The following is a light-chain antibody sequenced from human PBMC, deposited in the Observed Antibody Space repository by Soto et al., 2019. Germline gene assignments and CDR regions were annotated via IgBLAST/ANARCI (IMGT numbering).Light chain of an antibody. V-gene: IGLV1-40*01. Sequence: QSVLTQPPSVSGAPGQRVTISCTGSSSNIGAGYDVHWYQQLPGTAPKLLIYGNNNRPSGVPDRFSGSKSGTSASLSITGLQAEDEADYYCQSYDIGLSGSVVFGGGTQLTVL. CDR3: QSYDIGLSGSVV. CDR2: GNN. J-gene: IGLJ2*01. CDR1: SSNIGAGYD.